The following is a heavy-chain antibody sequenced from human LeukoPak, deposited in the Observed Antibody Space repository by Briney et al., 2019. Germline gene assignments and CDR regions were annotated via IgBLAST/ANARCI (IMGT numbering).Heavy chain of an antibody. D-gene: IGHD6-19*01. CDR1: GGSISNGSYY. CDR3: ARDFPYSSGWYGGSRLDY. V-gene: IGHV4-61*09. Sequence: SETLSLTCTVSGGSISNGSYYWSWIRQPAGKGLEWIGHVYTSGSTNYNPSLKSRVTISVDTSKNQFSLKLSSVTAADTAVYYCARDFPYSSGWYGGSRLDYWGQGILVTVSS. J-gene: IGHJ4*02. CDR2: VYTSGST.